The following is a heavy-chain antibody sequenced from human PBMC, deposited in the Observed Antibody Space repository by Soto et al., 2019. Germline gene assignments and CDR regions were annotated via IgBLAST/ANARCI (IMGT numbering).Heavy chain of an antibody. CDR1: GFTFSNAW. CDR3: TTDWGIAVADYYYYGMDV. Sequence: EVQLVESGGGLVKPGGSLRLSCAASGFTFSNAWMNWVRQAPGKGLEWVGRIKSKTDGGTTDYAAPVKGRFTISSDDSKNTLYLQMNNLKTEDTAVYYCTTDWGIAVADYYYYGMDVWGQGPTVSVSS. D-gene: IGHD6-19*01. V-gene: IGHV3-15*07. J-gene: IGHJ6*02. CDR2: IKSKTDGGTT.